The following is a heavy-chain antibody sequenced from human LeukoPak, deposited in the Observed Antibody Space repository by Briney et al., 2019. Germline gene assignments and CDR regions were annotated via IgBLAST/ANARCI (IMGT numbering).Heavy chain of an antibody. V-gene: IGHV4-39*07. CDR3: ARESGYSSILDY. D-gene: IGHD5-18*01. J-gene: IGHJ4*02. CDR2: IYYSGST. Sequence: SETLSLTCTVSGGSFSSSSYYWGWIRQPPGKGLEWIGSIYYSGSTYYNPSLKSRVTISVDTSKNQFSLKLSSVTAADTAVYYCARESGYSSILDYWGQGTLVTVSS. CDR1: GGSFSSSSYY.